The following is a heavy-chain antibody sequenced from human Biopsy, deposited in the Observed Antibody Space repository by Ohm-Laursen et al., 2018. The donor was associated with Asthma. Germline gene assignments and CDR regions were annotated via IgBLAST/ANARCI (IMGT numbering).Heavy chain of an antibody. CDR3: ARHRSYCTGGSCYPDFDY. CDR2: INAGNGNT. J-gene: IGHJ4*02. CDR1: GYTFINYA. Sequence: GSSVKVSCKASGYTFINYAIHWVRQAPGQRLEWMGWINAGNGNTKYSQKFQGRVTISRDTSASTAYMDLSSLRSEDTAVYYCARHRSYCTGGSCYPDFDYWGQGTLVTVSS. V-gene: IGHV1-3*01. D-gene: IGHD2-15*01.